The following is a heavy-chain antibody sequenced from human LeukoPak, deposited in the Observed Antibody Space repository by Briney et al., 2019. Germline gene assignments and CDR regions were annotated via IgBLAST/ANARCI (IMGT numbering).Heavy chain of an antibody. CDR3: ARDSTSWKNWFDP. D-gene: IGHD2-2*01. Sequence: SETLSLTCTVSGGSMSGYYWSWIRQPPGKGLEWIGYIYYNGNTNYSPSLKSRVTISIDTSKNQLSLKLSSVIAADTAVYYCARDSTSWKNWFDPWGQGILVTVSS. CDR1: GGSMSGYY. V-gene: IGHV4-59*01. CDR2: IYYNGNT. J-gene: IGHJ5*02.